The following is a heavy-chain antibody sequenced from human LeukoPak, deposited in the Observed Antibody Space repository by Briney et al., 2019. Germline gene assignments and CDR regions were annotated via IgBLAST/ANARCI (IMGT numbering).Heavy chain of an antibody. CDR3: VRDNRSSFDC. Sequence: SVTVSCSASGYTFTGYYIQWVRRAPGQGLEWMGWIDPDSVRTFYAKKFQGRVTMTRDTSISTAYMELSRLRSDDTAIYYCVRDNRSSFDCWGQGILVTVPS. D-gene: IGHD6-6*01. CDR1: GYTFTGYY. V-gene: IGHV1-2*02. J-gene: IGHJ4*01. CDR2: IDPDSVRT.